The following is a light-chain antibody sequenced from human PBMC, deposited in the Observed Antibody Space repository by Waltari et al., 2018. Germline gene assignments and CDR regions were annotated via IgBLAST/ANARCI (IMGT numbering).Light chain of an antibody. CDR3: QEGYT. Sequence: DIQMTQSPSTLSASVGDRVTITCRASQSISTWLAWYQQKPGKAPKLLTYKASSLESGVPSRFGGSGSGTEFTLTISSLQPDDFATYYCQEGYTFGQGTKLEIK. CDR2: KAS. J-gene: IGKJ2*01. CDR1: QSISTW. V-gene: IGKV1-5*03.